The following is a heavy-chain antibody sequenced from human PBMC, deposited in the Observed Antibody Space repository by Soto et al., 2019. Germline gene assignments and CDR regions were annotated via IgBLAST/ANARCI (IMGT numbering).Heavy chain of an antibody. V-gene: IGHV4-4*02. CDR1: GGFISSSNW. CDR3: AGNSGTYSFDY. Sequence: QVQLQESGPGLVKPSGTLSLTCAVSGGFISSSNWWSWVRQPPGKGLEWIGEIYHSGTTNYNPSLKSQVTISVDKSKNQFSLKLNSVTAADTAVYYCAGNSGTYSFDYWGQGTLVSVSS. J-gene: IGHJ4*02. CDR2: IYHSGTT. D-gene: IGHD1-26*01.